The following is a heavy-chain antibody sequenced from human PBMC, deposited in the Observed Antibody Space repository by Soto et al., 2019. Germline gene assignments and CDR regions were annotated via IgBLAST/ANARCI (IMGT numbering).Heavy chain of an antibody. CDR2: IYWNDEK. V-gene: IGHV2-5*01. CDR3: AHTFGSGWYQVYFDY. D-gene: IGHD6-19*01. J-gene: IGHJ4*02. CDR1: GFSLRTSGVA. Sequence: QITLKESGPTLVKPTQTLTLTCTFSGFSLRTSGVAVGWIRQPPGKALEWLALIYWNDEKVYRPSLQTRITITKDTSKNQVVLTVTNMDPVDTATYFCAHTFGSGWYQVYFDYWGQGTLVTVSS.